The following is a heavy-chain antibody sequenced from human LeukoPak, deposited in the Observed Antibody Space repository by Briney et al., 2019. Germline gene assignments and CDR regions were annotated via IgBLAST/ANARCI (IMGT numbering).Heavy chain of an antibody. CDR2: IYYSGST. J-gene: IGHJ2*01. CDR3: ARDHHYDFWSGYDL. V-gene: IGHV4-59*01. Sequence: SSETLSLTCTVSGGSISSYYWSWIRQPPGKGLEWIGYIYYSGSTNYNPSLKSRVTISVDTSKSQFSLKLSSVTAADTAVYYCARDHHYDFWSGYDLWGRGTLVTVSS. D-gene: IGHD3-3*01. CDR1: GGSISSYY.